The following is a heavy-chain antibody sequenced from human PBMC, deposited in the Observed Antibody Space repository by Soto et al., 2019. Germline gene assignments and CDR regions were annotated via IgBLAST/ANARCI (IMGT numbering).Heavy chain of an antibody. V-gene: IGHV3-23*01. J-gene: IGHJ6*02. CDR3: AKDPVKAMTTVSGAGEIGHIDYYGMDV. D-gene: IGHD4-17*01. Sequence: GSLGLSCAASGFTFSSYAMSWVRQAPGKGLEWVSAISGSGGSTYYAGSVKGRFTISRDNSKNTLYLQMNSLRAEDTAVYYCAKDPVKAMTTVSGAGEIGHIDYYGMDVWGQGTTVTVSS. CDR1: GFTFSSYA. CDR2: ISGSGGST.